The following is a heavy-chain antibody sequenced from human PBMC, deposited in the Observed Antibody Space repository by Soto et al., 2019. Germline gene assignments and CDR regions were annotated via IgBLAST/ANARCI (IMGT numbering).Heavy chain of an antibody. V-gene: IGHV4-59*08. CDR2: IYYSGST. CDR1: GGYIISYY. CDR3: ARGQQYAFDY. J-gene: IGHJ4*02. D-gene: IGHD2-8*01. Sequence: PLVMISVTWTVSGGYIISYYGSWIRQPPGKGLEWIGYIYYSGSTNYNPSHKSRVTISVDTSKNQFSLKLSSVTAADTAVYYCARGQQYAFDYWGQGTLVTVSS.